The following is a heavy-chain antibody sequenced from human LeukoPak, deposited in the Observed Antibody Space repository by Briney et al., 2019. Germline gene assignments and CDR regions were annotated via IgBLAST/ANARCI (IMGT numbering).Heavy chain of an antibody. CDR3: AKDLLRDRWFGES. V-gene: IGHV3-30*02. CDR2: IRYDGSNK. Sequence: GGSLRLSCAASGFTFSSYGMHWVRQAPGKGLEWVAFIRYDGSNKYYADSVKGRFTISRDNSKNTLYLQMDSLRLEDTAVYYCAKDLLRDRWFGESWGQGTLVTVSS. J-gene: IGHJ5*02. CDR1: GFTFSSYG. D-gene: IGHD3-10*01.